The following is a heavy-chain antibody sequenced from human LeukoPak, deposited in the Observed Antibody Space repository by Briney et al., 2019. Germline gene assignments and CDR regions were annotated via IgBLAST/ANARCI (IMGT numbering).Heavy chain of an antibody. CDR2: ISWEGGST. CDR1: GFTFDDYT. CDR3: AKDGAVVVAARYYYYYMDV. D-gene: IGHD2-15*01. J-gene: IGHJ6*03. V-gene: IGHV3-43*01. Sequence: GGSLRLSCAAAGFTFDDYTMRWVRHAAGKGREWVSLISWEGGSTYYAECVKGRFTISRDNSKNSLYLQMNSLRTEDTALYYCAKDGAVVVAARYYYYYMDVWGKGTPVTVSS.